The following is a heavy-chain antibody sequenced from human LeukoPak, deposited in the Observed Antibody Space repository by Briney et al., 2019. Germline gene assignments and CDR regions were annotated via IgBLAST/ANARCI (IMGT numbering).Heavy chain of an antibody. CDR3: ARPTIVVAATRVAFDI. J-gene: IGHJ3*02. Sequence: SETLSLTCTVSGGSISSSSYYWGWLRQPPGKGLEWIRSIYYSGSTYYNPSLKSRVTISVDTSKNQFSLKLSSVTAADTAVYYCARPTIVVAATRVAFDIWGQGTMVTVSS. D-gene: IGHD2-15*01. CDR2: IYYSGST. V-gene: IGHV4-39*01. CDR1: GGSISSSSYY.